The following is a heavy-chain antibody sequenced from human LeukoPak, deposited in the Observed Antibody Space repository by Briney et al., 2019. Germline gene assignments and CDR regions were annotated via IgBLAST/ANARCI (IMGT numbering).Heavy chain of an antibody. CDR1: GFTFSSYS. V-gene: IGHV3-21*01. J-gene: IGHJ4*02. D-gene: IGHD6-13*01. Sequence: GGSLRLSCAASGFTFSSYSMNWVRQAPGNGLEWVSSISSSSSYIYYADSVKGRFTISRDNAKNSLYLQMNSLRAEDTAVYYCARDRRAAGIDYWGQGTLVTVSS. CDR2: ISSSSSYI. CDR3: ARDRRAAGIDY.